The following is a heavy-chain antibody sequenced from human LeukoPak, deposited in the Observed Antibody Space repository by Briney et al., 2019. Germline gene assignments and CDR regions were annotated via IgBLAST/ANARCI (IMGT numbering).Heavy chain of an antibody. Sequence: GGSLRLSCAASGFTFSSYSMNWVRQAPGKGLEWVSSISGAGGNVNYADSVKGRFIISRDNGKNSLYLQMSSLRAEDTAVYYCAIWMGNNADFTGPIDYWGQGTLVTVSS. CDR3: AIWMGNNADFTGPIDY. V-gene: IGHV3-21*01. CDR1: GFTFSSYS. D-gene: IGHD2-2*03. CDR2: ISGAGGNV. J-gene: IGHJ4*02.